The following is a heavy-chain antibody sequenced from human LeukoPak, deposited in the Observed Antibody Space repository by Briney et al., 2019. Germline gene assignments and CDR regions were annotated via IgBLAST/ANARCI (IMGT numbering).Heavy chain of an antibody. CDR3: ARPGSVATIGY. CDR1: GFTFNTYS. CDR2: ISSSSSTI. J-gene: IGHJ4*02. V-gene: IGHV3-48*01. Sequence: PGGSLRLSCIASGFTFNTYSMNWVRQAPGKGLEWVSYISSSSSTIYYADSVKGRFTISRDNAKNSLYLQMNSLRAEDTAVYYCARPGSVATIGYWGQGTLVTVSS. D-gene: IGHD5-12*01.